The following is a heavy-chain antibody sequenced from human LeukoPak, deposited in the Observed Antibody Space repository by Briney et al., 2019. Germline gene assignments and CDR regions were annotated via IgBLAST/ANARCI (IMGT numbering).Heavy chain of an antibody. D-gene: IGHD5-18*01. V-gene: IGHV3-48*03. J-gene: IGHJ4*02. CDR2: ISGRGTTL. Sequence: GGSLRLSCAASGFSFSSYEMNWVRQAPGKGLEWVAFISGRGTTLYYADSVQGRLTISRDSAKNSLYLQMNSLRAEDTVVYFCAREAYTYAFDYWGQGTLVTVSS. CDR1: GFSFSSYE. CDR3: AREAYTYAFDY.